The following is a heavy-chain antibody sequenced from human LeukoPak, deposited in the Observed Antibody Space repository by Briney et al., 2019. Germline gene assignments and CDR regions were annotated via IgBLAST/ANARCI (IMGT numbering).Heavy chain of an antibody. CDR1: GYSISSDNY. V-gene: IGHV4-38-2*01. Sequence: SETLSLTCAVSGYSISSDNYWVWLRQPPGQGLEWTGGIYHSGSTYYNPSLKSRVTMSVDTSKNQFSLKLSSVTAEDTAVYYCARAPRDSSSSNYMRRFDYWGQGTLVTVSS. CDR2: IYHSGST. CDR3: ARAPRDSSSSNYMRRFDY. D-gene: IGHD3-22*01. J-gene: IGHJ4*02.